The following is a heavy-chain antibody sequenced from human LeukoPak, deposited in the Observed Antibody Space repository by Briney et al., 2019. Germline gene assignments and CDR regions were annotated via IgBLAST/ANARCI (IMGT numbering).Heavy chain of an antibody. V-gene: IGHV5-51*01. CDR2: ISPGDADT. CDR3: ASPHYYYDSSGYPSPNAFDI. CDR1: GYSLTSYW. J-gene: IGHJ3*02. D-gene: IGHD3-22*01. Sequence: GESLKISCKGSGYSLTSYWIGWVRQMPGKGLEWMGIISPGDADTRYSPSFQGQVTISAAKSISTASLQWSSLKASDTAMYYCASPHYYYDSSGYPSPNAFDIWGQGTMVTVSS.